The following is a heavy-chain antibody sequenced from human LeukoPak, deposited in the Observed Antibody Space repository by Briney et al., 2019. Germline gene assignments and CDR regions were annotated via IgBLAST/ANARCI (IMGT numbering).Heavy chain of an antibody. J-gene: IGHJ4*02. CDR3: ASFYGSGFSFDY. Sequence: PSETLSLTCTVSGYSISSGYYWGWIRQPPGKGREWNGSIYHSGSTYYNPSLKSRVTISVDTSKNQFSLKLSSVTAADTAVYYCASFYGSGFSFDYWGQGTLVTVSS. CDR2: IYHSGST. CDR1: GYSISSGYY. V-gene: IGHV4-38-2*02. D-gene: IGHD3-10*01.